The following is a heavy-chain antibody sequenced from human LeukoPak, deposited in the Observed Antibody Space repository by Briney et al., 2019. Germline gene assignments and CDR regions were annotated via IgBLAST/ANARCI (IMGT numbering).Heavy chain of an antibody. V-gene: IGHV3-23*01. J-gene: IGHJ3*02. CDR2: ISGSGGST. D-gene: IGHD4-17*01. CDR3: AKDYGDYVGAFDI. CDR1: GFTFTHYA. Sequence: GGSLRLSCAASGFTFTHYAMSWVRQAPGKGLEWVSTISGSGGSTYYADSVKGRFTISRDNSKNTLYLQMNSLRAEDTAVYYCAKDYGDYVGAFDIWGQGTMVTISS.